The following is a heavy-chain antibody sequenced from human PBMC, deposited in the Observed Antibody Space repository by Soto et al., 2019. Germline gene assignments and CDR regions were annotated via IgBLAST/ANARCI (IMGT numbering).Heavy chain of an antibody. D-gene: IGHD1-26*01. Sequence: QITLRQSGPTRVRPTQHLTLTCKFSGFSLSSSGVGVGWIRQPPVKAPEWLVVIYWDDYKRYSPSLKSKLNITKDTSNNQVVLTMTNMYPVDTGTYYCAHRALYSVSYWDGGYFDARGKGNPVTV. CDR3: AHRALYSVSYWDGGYFDA. CDR2: IYWDDYK. CDR1: GFSLSSSGVG. V-gene: IGHV2-5*02. J-gene: IGHJ4*02.